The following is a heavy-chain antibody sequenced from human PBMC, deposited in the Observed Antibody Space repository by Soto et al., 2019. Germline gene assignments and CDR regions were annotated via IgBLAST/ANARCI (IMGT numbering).Heavy chain of an antibody. CDR1: GGTFGNLA. J-gene: IGHJ2*01. D-gene: IGHD1-7*01. CDR2: IIPIYGTS. V-gene: IGHV1-69*01. CDR3: ATGTRGGYNYSYFDL. Sequence: QVQLEQSGAELKMPGSSVKVSCRASGGTFGNLAISWVRQAPGQGPEWVAGIIPIYGTSNAADDFRGRITPNADESTATAYMELSSLKSEDTAVYYCATGTRGGYNYSYFDLWGLGTQGTVSS.